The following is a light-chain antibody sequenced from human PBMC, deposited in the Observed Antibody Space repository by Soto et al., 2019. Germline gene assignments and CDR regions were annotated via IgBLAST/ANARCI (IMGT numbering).Light chain of an antibody. V-gene: IGKV1-39*01. CDR2: GAS. Sequence: DIQMTQSPSSLSASVGDRVTITRRASQTISIFLNWYQQKPGKAPKLLIYGASTLQGGVPSRFSGSGSGTDFTLTISRLQPEDFATYDCQRSYGSPPWTFGQGTKVDIK. CDR3: QRSYGSPPWT. CDR1: QTISIF. J-gene: IGKJ1*01.